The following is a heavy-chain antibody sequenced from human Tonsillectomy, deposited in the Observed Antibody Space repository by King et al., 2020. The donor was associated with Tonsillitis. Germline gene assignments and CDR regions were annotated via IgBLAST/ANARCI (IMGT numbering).Heavy chain of an antibody. CDR2: IKSKRDGGTT. V-gene: IGHV3-15*01. Sequence: VQLVESGGGLVKPGGSLRLSCAASGFTVSDVWMSWVRQASGRGLEWVGRIKSKRDGGTTDYAAPVKGRFSISGDDAKNTLYLQMNSLKTEDTAVYYCTTDSAHDSSGWLNPVEAYWGQGTLVTVSS. CDR1: GFTVSDVW. J-gene: IGHJ4*02. D-gene: IGHD6-19*01. CDR3: TTDSAHDSSGWLNPVEAY.